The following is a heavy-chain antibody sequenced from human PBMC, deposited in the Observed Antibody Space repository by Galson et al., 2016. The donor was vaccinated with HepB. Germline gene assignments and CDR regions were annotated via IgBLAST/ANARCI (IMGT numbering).Heavy chain of an antibody. CDR1: GGTFSRYP. Sequence: SVKASCKASGGTFSRYPISWVRQAPGQGLEWMGGIIPMFGTAKYAQKFQGRVTITADESTSTGYMDLTSLRSEDTAVYYCARGGFDNWDEADPFDYWGQGTLVTVSS. CDR2: IIPMFGTA. D-gene: IGHD1-20*01. CDR3: ARGGFDNWDEADPFDY. J-gene: IGHJ4*02. V-gene: IGHV1-69*13.